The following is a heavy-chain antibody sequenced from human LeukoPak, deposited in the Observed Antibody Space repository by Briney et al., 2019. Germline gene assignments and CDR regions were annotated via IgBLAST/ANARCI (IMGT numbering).Heavy chain of an antibody. CDR1: GFTFDDYA. V-gene: IGHV3-9*01. CDR2: ISWNSGSI. Sequence: ARSLRLSCAASGFTFDDYAMLGLRPAPGKGLEWVSGISWNSGSIGYADPVKGRFTISRDNAKNSLYLQMNSLRDEDTALYYCAKLGSAGCRRITSCSAYMDVWGKGTTVTVSS. D-gene: IGHD2-2*01. CDR3: AKLGSAGCRRITSCSAYMDV. J-gene: IGHJ6*03.